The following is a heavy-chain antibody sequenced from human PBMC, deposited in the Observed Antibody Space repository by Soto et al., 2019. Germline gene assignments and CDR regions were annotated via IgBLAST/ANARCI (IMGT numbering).Heavy chain of an antibody. CDR1: GITFSAYA. CDR3: AKDWGDLPYYYFHY. J-gene: IGHJ4*02. Sequence: EVQLLESGGDLVQPGGSLRLSCVASGITFSAYAMNWVRQAPGKGLEWVSGISGGGDSPYYADSVKGRFTISRDNSKNTLFLQMNSLRAEDTAVYYCAKDWGDLPYYYFHYWGQGTLVTVSS. D-gene: IGHD3-10*01. CDR2: ISGGGDSP. V-gene: IGHV3-23*01.